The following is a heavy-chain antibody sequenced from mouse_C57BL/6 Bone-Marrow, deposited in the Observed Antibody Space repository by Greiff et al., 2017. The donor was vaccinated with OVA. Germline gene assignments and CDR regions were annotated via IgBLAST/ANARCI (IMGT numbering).Heavy chain of an antibody. CDR2: INPGSGGT. D-gene: IGHD1-1*01. Sequence: QVHVKQSGAELVRPGTSVKVSCKASGYAFTNYLIEWVKQRPGQGLEWIGVINPGSGGTNYNEKFKGKATLTADKSSSTAYMQLSSLTSEDSAVYFCARGYYGNWYFDVWGTGTTVTVSS. CDR1: GYAFTNYL. V-gene: IGHV1-54*01. J-gene: IGHJ1*03. CDR3: ARGYYGNWYFDV.